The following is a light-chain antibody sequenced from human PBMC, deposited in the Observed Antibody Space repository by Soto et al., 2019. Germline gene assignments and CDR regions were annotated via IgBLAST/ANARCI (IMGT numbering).Light chain of an antibody. V-gene: IGLV2-14*01. J-gene: IGLJ2*01. Sequence: QSALTQPASVSGSPGQSITISCTGTSSDVGGYNYVSWYQQHPGKAPKLMIYDVSNRPSGVSNRFSSSKSGNTASLTISGLQAEEEADYYCSSYTRSSTRVFGAGTKVTVL. CDR1: SSDVGGYNY. CDR2: DVS. CDR3: SSYTRSSTRV.